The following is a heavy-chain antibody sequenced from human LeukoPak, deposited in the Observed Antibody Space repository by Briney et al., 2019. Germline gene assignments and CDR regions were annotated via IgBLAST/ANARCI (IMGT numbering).Heavy chain of an antibody. V-gene: IGHV3-11*06. Sequence: PGGSLRLSCAASGFTFSDYYMSWIRQAPGKGLEWVSYISSSSSYTNYADSVKGRFTISRDNAKNSLYLQMNSLRSEDTAVYYCARDSLGMVRGTKFLDWFDPWGQGTLVTVSS. CDR3: ARDSLGMVRGTKFLDWFDP. CDR2: ISSSSSYT. D-gene: IGHD3-10*01. CDR1: GFTFSDYY. J-gene: IGHJ5*02.